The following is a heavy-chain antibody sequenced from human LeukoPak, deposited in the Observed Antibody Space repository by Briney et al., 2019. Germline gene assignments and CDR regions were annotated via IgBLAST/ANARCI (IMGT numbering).Heavy chain of an antibody. CDR3: ARGLRLGVLRDY. J-gene: IGHJ4*02. D-gene: IGHD3-16*01. CDR2: INHSGST. Sequence: SETLSLTCAVYGGSFSGYYWSWIRQPPGKGLEWIGEINHSGSTNYNPSLKSRVTISVDTSKNQFSLKLSSVTAADTAVYYCARGLRLGVLRDYWGQGTLVTVSS. V-gene: IGHV4-34*01. CDR1: GGSFSGYY.